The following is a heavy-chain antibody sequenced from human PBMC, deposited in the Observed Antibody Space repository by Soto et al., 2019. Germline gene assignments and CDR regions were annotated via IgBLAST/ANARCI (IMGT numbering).Heavy chain of an antibody. CDR1: GYAFTSNA. CDR3: ARDSSSSYIFDY. D-gene: IGHD6-6*01. V-gene: IGHV1-3*01. J-gene: IGHJ4*02. Sequence: GASAKVGWKAFGYAFTSNAVHWVRQAPGQRLEWMGWINASNGDAKYSRKFQGRVTITRDTSASTAYMELSSLRSEDTAVYYCARDSSSSYIFDYWGQGTLVTVSS. CDR2: INASNGDA.